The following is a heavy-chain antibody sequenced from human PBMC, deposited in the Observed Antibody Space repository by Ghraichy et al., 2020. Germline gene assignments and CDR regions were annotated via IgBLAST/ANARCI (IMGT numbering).Heavy chain of an antibody. Sequence: GESLNISCAASGFTFSSYGMHWVRQAPGKGLEWVAVISYDGSNKYYADSVKGRFTISRDNSKNTLYLQMNSLRAEDTAVYYCAKGSYTVVTPAFDYWGQGTLVTVAS. V-gene: IGHV3-30*18. CDR3: AKGSYTVVTPAFDY. CDR2: ISYDGSNK. J-gene: IGHJ4*02. D-gene: IGHD4-23*01. CDR1: GFTFSSYG.